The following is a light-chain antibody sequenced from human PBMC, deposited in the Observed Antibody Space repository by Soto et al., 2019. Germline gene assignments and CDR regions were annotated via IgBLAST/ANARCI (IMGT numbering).Light chain of an antibody. V-gene: IGLV3-21*04. CDR3: QVWDSANDRVV. Sequence: SYELAQPPSVSVAPGQTARITCGEYNIGSRSVHWYQQKPGQAPMLVIYYDNDRPSGIPERFSGSNSGNTATLTLSRAEAGDEADYYCQVWDSANDRVVFGGGTKVTVL. J-gene: IGLJ2*01. CDR2: YDN. CDR1: NIGSRS.